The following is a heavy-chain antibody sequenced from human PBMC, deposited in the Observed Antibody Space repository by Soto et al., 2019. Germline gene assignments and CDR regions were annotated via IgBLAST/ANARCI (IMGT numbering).Heavy chain of an antibody. Sequence: PSETLSLTCTVSGGSISYYYWSWIRQPPGKGLEWIGYMYYSGGSNYNPSLNSRVTISVDTSKNQFSLKLTSVTAADTAVYYCERRHTGADREAFLPDWFDPWGQGTPVTVS. J-gene: IGHJ5*02. V-gene: IGHV4-59*08. CDR3: ERRHTGADREAFLPDWFDP. D-gene: IGHD2-8*02. CDR1: GGSISYYY. CDR2: MYYSGGS.